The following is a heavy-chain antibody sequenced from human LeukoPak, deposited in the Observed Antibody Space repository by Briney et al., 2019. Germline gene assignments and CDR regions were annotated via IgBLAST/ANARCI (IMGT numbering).Heavy chain of an antibody. CDR1: GYSISSGYY. Sequence: PSETLSLTCTVSGYSISSGYYWGWIRQPPGKGLEWVSYISSSGSTIYYADSVKGRFTISRDNAKNSLYLQMNSLRAEDTAVYYCARDVVVAAELDYWGQGTLVTVSS. D-gene: IGHD2-15*01. CDR3: ARDVVVAAELDY. CDR2: ISSSGSTI. J-gene: IGHJ4*02. V-gene: IGHV3-11*01.